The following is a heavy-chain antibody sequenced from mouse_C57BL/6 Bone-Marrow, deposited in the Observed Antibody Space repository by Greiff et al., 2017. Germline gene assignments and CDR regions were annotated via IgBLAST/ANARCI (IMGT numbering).Heavy chain of an antibody. CDR3: TTTAQSFDD. CDR2: IDPENGDT. Sequence: VQLQQSGAELVRPGASVKLSCTASGFNIKDDYMHWVKPRPEQGLEWIGWIDPENGDTEYASKFQGKATITADTSSNTAYLQLSSLTSEDTAVYYCTTTAQSFDDWGQGTTLTVSS. V-gene: IGHV14-4*01. D-gene: IGHD3-2*02. J-gene: IGHJ2*01. CDR1: GFNIKDDY.